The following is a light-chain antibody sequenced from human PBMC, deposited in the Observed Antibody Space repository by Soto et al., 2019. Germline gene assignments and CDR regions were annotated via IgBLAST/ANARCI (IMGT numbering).Light chain of an antibody. CDR3: CSYAGGSTYV. CDR1: GSNVANYNL. CDR2: EGT. Sequence: QSVLTQPASVSGSPGQSITISCTGAGSNVANYNLVSWYQHHPGKAPRLMIYEGTRRPSGVSTRFSGSKSGNTASLTISGLQVEDEADYYCCSYAGGSTYVFGTGTKVTVL. J-gene: IGLJ1*01. V-gene: IGLV2-23*01.